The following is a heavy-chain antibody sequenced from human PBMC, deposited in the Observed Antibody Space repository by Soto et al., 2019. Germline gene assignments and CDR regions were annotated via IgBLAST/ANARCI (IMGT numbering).Heavy chain of an antibody. Sequence: QVQLVQSGAEVQKPGSSLRVSCEASGGTLSSYTFNWVRQAPGQGLEWMGRIIPVLNITNYAQNFKGRVTITADKSTSTVYMELSSLRSDDSAIYYGARGAWVTDGGMNYYYYCMDVWGKGSTVTVSS. J-gene: IGHJ6*03. CDR3: ARGAWVTDGGMNYYYYCMDV. CDR1: GGTLSSYT. D-gene: IGHD2-21*02. V-gene: IGHV1-69*02. CDR2: IIPVLNIT.